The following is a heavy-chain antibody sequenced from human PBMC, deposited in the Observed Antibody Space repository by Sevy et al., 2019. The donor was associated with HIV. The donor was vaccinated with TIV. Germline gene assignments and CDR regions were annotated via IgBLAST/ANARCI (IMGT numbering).Heavy chain of an antibody. CDR2: ITITSGTN. V-gene: IGHV3-48*02. CDR3: ARGNPYDF. J-gene: IGHJ4*02. Sequence: GGSLRLSCAASGFTFTNYNMNWVRQAPGMGLEWVAYITITSGTNYYADSVKGRFTISRDNAKNSLYLQMDSLRDEDTAVYYCARGNPYDFWGQGTLVTVSS. CDR1: GFTFTNYN.